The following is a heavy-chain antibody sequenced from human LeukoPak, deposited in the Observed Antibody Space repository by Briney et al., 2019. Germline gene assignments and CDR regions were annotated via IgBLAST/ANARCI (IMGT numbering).Heavy chain of an antibody. CDR1: GFTFRSYG. J-gene: IGHJ4*02. CDR2: IRYDGNSN. D-gene: IGHD3-22*01. V-gene: IGHV3-30*02. Sequence: PGGSLRLSCAASGFTFRSYGMHWVRQAPGKGLEWVAFIRYDGNSNYYADSVKGRFTISRDNSRSTLYLQMNSLRAEDTAVYYCAKGLLRTYFSDSSGHTPETPNYFDYWGQGALVTVSS. CDR3: AKGLLRTYFSDSSGHTPETPNYFDY.